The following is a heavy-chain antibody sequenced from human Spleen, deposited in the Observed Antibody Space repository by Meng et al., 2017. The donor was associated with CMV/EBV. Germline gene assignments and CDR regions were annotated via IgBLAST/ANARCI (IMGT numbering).Heavy chain of an antibody. CDR2: ISGSSGYI. V-gene: IGHV3-21*01. CDR1: GFTFSSYA. D-gene: IGHD1-7*01. CDR3: ARASLSGTTWDYYYGMDV. Sequence: GESLKISCAASGFTFSSYAMSWVRQAPGKGLDWVSSISGSSGYIYYADSVKGRFTTSRGNAKNSLYLQMSSLRAEDTAVYYCARASLSGTTWDYYYGMDVWGQGTTVTVSS. J-gene: IGHJ6*02.